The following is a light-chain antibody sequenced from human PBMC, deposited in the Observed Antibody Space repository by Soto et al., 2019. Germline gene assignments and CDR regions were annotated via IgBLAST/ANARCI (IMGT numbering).Light chain of an antibody. CDR3: QQYGTSPRT. CDR1: QSVDSTY. Sequence: EVVLTPSPGTLSLSPGERATLSCRASQSVDSTYLAWYQQKPGQAPRLLIYGASRRATGIPDRFSGGGSGTDFTLTISRLEPEDFAVYYCQQYGTSPRTFGQGTKVEI. J-gene: IGKJ1*01. V-gene: IGKV3-20*01. CDR2: GAS.